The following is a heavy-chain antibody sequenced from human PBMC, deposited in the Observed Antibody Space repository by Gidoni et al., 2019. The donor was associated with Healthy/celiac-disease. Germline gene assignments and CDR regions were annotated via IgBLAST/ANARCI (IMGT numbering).Heavy chain of an antibody. CDR3: ARGSQWLVWGHDS. CDR1: GGSFSGYY. D-gene: IGHD6-19*01. J-gene: IGHJ4*02. CDR2: INHSGST. Sequence: QVQLQQWGAGLLKPSETLSLTCAVYGGSFSGYYWSWIRQPPGKGLEWIGEINHSGSTNYNPSLKSRVTISVDTSKNQFSLKLSSVTAADTAVYYCARGSQWLVWGHDSWGQGTLVTVSS. V-gene: IGHV4-34*01.